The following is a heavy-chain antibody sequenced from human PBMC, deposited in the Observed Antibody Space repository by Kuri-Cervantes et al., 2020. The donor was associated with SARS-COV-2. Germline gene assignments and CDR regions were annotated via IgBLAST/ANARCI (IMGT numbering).Heavy chain of an antibody. CDR3: ARDTQWELPLDY. V-gene: IGHV1-69*05. Sequence: SVKVSCKASGYTFTTYGISWVRQAPGQGLEWMGGIIPIFGTANYAQKFQGRVTITTDESTSTAYMELRSLRSDDTAVYYCARDTQWELPLDYWGQGTRGPVSA. CDR1: GYTFTTYG. CDR2: IIPIFGTA. J-gene: IGHJ4*02. D-gene: IGHD1-26*01.